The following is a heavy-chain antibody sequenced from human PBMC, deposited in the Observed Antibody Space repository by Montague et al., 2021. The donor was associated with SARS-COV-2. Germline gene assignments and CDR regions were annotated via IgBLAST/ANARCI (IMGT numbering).Heavy chain of an antibody. CDR3: ARGHVSSCGSCWWVYWFDPSLTLRWLKVTAVAAAVTSGEQGAGSHYGGGSRFRAEGSLDR. CDR1: GGSFSGYY. D-gene: IGHD2-15*01. J-gene: IGHJ4*03. V-gene: IGHV4-34*01. CDR2: INHSGST. Sequence: SETLSLTCAVYGGSFSGYYWSWIRQPPGKGLEWIGEINHSGSTSYNPSLQGRVTISVDTSKNQFSLKLRSVTAADTAVYYCARGHVSSCGSCWWVYWFDPSLTLRWLKVTAVAAAVTSGEQGAGSHYGGGSRFRAEGSLDRWGHGTMVTVSS.